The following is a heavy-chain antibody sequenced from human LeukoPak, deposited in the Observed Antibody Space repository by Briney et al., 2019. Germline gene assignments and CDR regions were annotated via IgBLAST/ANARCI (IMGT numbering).Heavy chain of an antibody. D-gene: IGHD6-19*01. CDR1: GFTFSSYG. J-gene: IGHJ4*02. CDR2: ISGSGGST. V-gene: IGHV3-23*01. CDR3: AKVQHSSGWYWGAGDY. Sequence: GGSLRLSCAASGFTFSSYGMSWVRQAPGKGLEWVSAISGSGGSTYYADSVKGRFTISRDNSKNTLYLQMKSLRAEDTAVYYCAKVQHSSGWYWGAGDYWGQGTLVTVSS.